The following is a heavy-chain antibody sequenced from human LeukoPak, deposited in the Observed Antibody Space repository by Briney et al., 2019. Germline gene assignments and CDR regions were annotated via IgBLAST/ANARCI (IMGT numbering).Heavy chain of an antibody. CDR1: GYTFTTYA. Sequence: ASVKVSCKTSGYTFTTYAIHWVRQAPGQRLEWMGWINAGNGNIKYSQNFQGRVTITRDTSASTAYMELSSLRSEDTAVYYCAREGDIVVVPAAIRHSFYYYYGMDVWGQGTTVTVSS. CDR2: INAGNGNI. V-gene: IGHV1-3*01. D-gene: IGHD2-2*01. CDR3: AREGDIVVVPAAIRHSFYYYYGMDV. J-gene: IGHJ6*02.